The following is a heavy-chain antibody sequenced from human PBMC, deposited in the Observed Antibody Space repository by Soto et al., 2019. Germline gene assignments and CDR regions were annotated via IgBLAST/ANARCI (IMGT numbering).Heavy chain of an antibody. V-gene: IGHV4-34*01. Sequence: TSDTLFLTCAVYGGSFSGYYWSWIRQPPGKGLEWIGEINHSGSTNYNPSLKSRVTISVDTSKNQFSLKLSSVTAADTAVYYCARGASRYCSGGSCPMSLYYYYYMDVWRKGTTVTVSS. CDR3: ARGASRYCSGGSCPMSLYYYYYMDV. CDR2: INHSGST. J-gene: IGHJ6*03. CDR1: GGSFSGYY. D-gene: IGHD2-15*01.